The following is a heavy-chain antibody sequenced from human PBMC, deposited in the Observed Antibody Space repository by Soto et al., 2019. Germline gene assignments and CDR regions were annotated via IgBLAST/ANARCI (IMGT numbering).Heavy chain of an antibody. CDR1: GGTFSSYA. CDR2: IIANFGTA. J-gene: IGHJ4*02. CDR3: VREGSSGYHCDY. D-gene: IGHD3-22*01. V-gene: IGHV1-69*12. Sequence: QVQLVQSGAEVKKPGSSVKVSCKASGGTFSSYAISWVRQAPGQGLEWMGGIIANFGTANYAQKFQGRVTFTADESPSTAYMELSSLRSEDTAVYYCVREGSSGYHCDYWGQGTLVTVSS.